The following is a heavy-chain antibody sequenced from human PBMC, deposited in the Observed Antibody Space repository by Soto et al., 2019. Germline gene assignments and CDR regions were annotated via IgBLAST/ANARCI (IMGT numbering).Heavy chain of an antibody. J-gene: IGHJ5*02. CDR2: IFYSGRSGST. Sequence: PSETLSLTCSVSGGSISSYYWSWRRQPPGKGLEWIGYIFYSGRSGSTNYNPSLKSRVTISVDTSKNQFSLKLNSVTAADTAVYYCAKTALGWFDPWGQGTLVTVSS. CDR3: AKTALGWFDP. D-gene: IGHD2-21*02. CDR1: GGSISSYY. V-gene: IGHV4-59*01.